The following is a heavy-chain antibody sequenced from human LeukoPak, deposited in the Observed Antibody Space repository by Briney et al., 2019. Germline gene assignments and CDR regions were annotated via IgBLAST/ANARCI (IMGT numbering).Heavy chain of an antibody. D-gene: IGHD3-16*01. J-gene: IGHJ4*02. CDR2: IHQDGSIQ. V-gene: IGHV3-7*01. CDR1: GFTFSSYS. CDR3: ARARGSYVEAAY. Sequence: GGSLRLSCAASGFTFSSYSMTWVRQAPGRGLEWVANIHQDGSIQFYVDSVKGRFTVSRDNARNLLYLQMNGLRAEDTAVYYCARARGSYVEAAYWGQGTLVTVSS.